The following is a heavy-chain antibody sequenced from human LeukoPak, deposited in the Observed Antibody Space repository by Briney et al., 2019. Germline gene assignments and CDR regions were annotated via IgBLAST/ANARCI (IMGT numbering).Heavy chain of an antibody. D-gene: IGHD3-9*01. V-gene: IGHV3-30*18. CDR2: ISYDGSNK. Sequence: GGSLRLSCAASGFTFSSYGMHWVRQAPGKGLEWVAVISYDGSNKYYADSVKGRFTISRDNSKNTLYLQMNSLRAEDTAVYYCAKGESNGPHDMGPYYYGMDVWGQGTTVTVSS. J-gene: IGHJ6*02. CDR3: AKGESNGPHDMGPYYYGMDV. CDR1: GFTFSSYG.